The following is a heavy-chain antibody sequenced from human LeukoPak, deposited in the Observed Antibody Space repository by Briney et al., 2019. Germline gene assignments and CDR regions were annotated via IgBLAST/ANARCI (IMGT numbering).Heavy chain of an antibody. J-gene: IGHJ3*02. CDR3: ASLTTADAFDI. D-gene: IGHD3-22*01. Sequence: SETLSLTCTVSGDSITTYYWSLIRQPPGKGLEWIGYIYDSGSTNYNPSLKSRVTISVDTSKNQFSLKLSSVTAADTAVFYCASLTTADAFDIWGQGTMVTVSS. CDR1: GDSITTYY. V-gene: IGHV4-59*01. CDR2: IYDSGST.